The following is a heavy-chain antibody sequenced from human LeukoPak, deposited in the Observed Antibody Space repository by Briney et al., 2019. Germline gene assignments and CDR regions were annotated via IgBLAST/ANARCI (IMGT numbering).Heavy chain of an antibody. CDR3: AKDIRDSSSWSSYGMDV. D-gene: IGHD6-13*01. CDR1: GFTFSSYS. V-gene: IGHV3-21*04. J-gene: IGHJ6*02. Sequence: GGSLRLSCAASGFTFSSYSMNWVRQAPGKGLEWVSSISSSSSYIYYADSVKGRFTISRDNAKNSLYLQMNSLRAEDTALYYCAKDIRDSSSWSSYGMDVWGQGTTVTVSS. CDR2: ISSSSSYI.